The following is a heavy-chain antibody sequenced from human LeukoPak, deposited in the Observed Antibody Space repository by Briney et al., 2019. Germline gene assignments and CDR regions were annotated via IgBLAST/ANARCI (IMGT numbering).Heavy chain of an antibody. V-gene: IGHV1-46*03. CDR1: GYTFTSYY. D-gene: IGHD4-11*01. Sequence: ASVKVSCKASGYTFTSYYMHWVGQARGQGGEGMGIINPSGGRTSYAQKLQGRGTITRDTSTSTVYMELSSLRSEDTAVYYCARGSPRHSNYFAFDIWGQGTMVTVSS. CDR3: ARGSPRHSNYFAFDI. CDR2: INPSGGRT. J-gene: IGHJ3*02.